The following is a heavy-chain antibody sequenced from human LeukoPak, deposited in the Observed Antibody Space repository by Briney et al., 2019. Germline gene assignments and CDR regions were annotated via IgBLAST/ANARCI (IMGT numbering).Heavy chain of an antibody. V-gene: IGHV3-7*01. CDR3: ARDVWTGVAVSDY. CDR1: GFTFSSYW. D-gene: IGHD6-19*01. CDR2: IKEDGSIQ. Sequence: GGSLRLSCVASGFTFSSYWMTWVRQAPGKGLEWLANIKEDGSIQYYLDSVRGRFTISRDNAKTSVYLQLNSLRADDTAVYYCARDVWTGVAVSDYWGQGTLVTISS. J-gene: IGHJ4*02.